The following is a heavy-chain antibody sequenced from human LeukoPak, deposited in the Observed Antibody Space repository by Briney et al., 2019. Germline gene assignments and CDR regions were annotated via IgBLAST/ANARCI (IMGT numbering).Heavy chain of an antibody. J-gene: IGHJ5*02. CDR1: GGSISSYY. Sequence: SETLSLTCTVSGGSISSYYWSWIRQPPGKGLEWIGYIYYSGSTNYNPSLKSRVTISVDTSKNQFSLKLSSVTAADTAVYYCARGLATVVLPAPKGFDPWGQGTLVTVSS. D-gene: IGHD2-2*01. CDR3: ARGLATVVLPAPKGFDP. V-gene: IGHV4-59*01. CDR2: IYYSGST.